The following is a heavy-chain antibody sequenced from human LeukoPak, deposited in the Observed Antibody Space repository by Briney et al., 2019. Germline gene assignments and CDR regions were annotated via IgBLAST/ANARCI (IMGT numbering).Heavy chain of an antibody. CDR2: ISGSGGST. CDR1: GFTFSSYA. V-gene: IGHV3-23*01. Sequence: GGSLRLSCEVSGFTFSSYAMNWVRQAPGKGLEWVSGISGSGGSTYYADSVKGRFTIFRDNSKDTLYLQMDSLRAEDTAKYYCAKVASLCTSTSCVRGGFDYWGQGTLVTVSS. CDR3: AKVASLCTSTSCVRGGFDY. D-gene: IGHD2-2*01. J-gene: IGHJ4*02.